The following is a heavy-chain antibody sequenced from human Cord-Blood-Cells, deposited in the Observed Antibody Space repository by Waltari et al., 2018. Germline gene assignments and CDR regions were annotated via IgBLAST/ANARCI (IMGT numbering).Heavy chain of an antibody. CDR2: IYYSGST. CDR1: GGSISSHY. D-gene: IGHD7-27*01. Sequence: QVQLQESGPGLVKPSETLSLTCTVSGGSISSHYWSWIRQPPGKGLEWIGYIYYSGSTNDNPSLKSRVTISVDTSKNQFSLKLSSVTAADTAVYYCARGALAWGHFDYWGQGTLVTVSS. CDR3: ARGALAWGHFDY. J-gene: IGHJ4*02. V-gene: IGHV4-59*11.